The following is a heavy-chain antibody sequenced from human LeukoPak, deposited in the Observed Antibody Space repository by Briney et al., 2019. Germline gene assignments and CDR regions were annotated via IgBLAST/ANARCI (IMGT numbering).Heavy chain of an antibody. CDR3: AKDSSGYNHAWYYFDY. CDR1: GFSFSSYA. Sequence: GRSLRLSCAASGFSFSSYAMSCVRQAPGKGLEWVSTISGTGVSTYYAHSVKGRFTISRDNSKNTVYLQIDSLRAEDTALYYCAKDSSGYNHAWYYFDYWGQGSLVTVSS. D-gene: IGHD3-22*01. CDR2: ISGTGVST. V-gene: IGHV3-23*01. J-gene: IGHJ4*02.